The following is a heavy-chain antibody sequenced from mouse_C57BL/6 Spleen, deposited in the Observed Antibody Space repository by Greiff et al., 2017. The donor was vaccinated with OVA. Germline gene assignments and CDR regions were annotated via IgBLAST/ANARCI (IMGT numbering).Heavy chain of an antibody. D-gene: IGHD2-1*01. V-gene: IGHV1-15*01. CDR3: TRDYGNYLYYFDY. J-gene: IGHJ2*01. CDR2: IDPETGGT. Sequence: QVQLQQSGAELVRPGASVTLSCKASGYTFTDYEMHWVKQTPVHGLEWIGAIDPETGGTAYNQKFKGKAILTADKSSSTAYMELRSLTSEDSAVYYCTRDYGNYLYYFDYWGQGTTLTVSS. CDR1: GYTFTDYE.